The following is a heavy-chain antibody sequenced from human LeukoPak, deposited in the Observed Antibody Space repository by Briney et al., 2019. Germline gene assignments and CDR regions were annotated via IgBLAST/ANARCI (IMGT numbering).Heavy chain of an antibody. V-gene: IGHV1-69*13. J-gene: IGHJ6*03. CDR2: IIPIFGTA. D-gene: IGHD4/OR15-4a*01. Sequence: SVKVSCKASGGTFSSYAISWVRQAPGQGLEWMGGIIPIFGTANYAQKFQGRVTITADESTSTAYMELSSLRSEDTAVYYCAGAPNNHYYYYYMDVWGKGTTVTVSS. CDR3: AGAPNNHYYYYYMDV. CDR1: GGTFSSYA.